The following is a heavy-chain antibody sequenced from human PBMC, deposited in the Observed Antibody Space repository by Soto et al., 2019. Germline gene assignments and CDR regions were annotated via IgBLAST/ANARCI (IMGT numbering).Heavy chain of an antibody. D-gene: IGHD3-3*01. CDR3: ARVDYDFWSGSNWFDP. Sequence: GASVKVSCKASGYTFTSYAMHWVRQAPGQRLEWMGWINAGNGNTKYSQKFQGRVTITRDTSASTAYMELSSLRSEDTAVYYCARVDYDFWSGSNWFDPWGQGTLVTVSS. CDR1: GYTFTSYA. J-gene: IGHJ5*02. V-gene: IGHV1-3*01. CDR2: INAGNGNT.